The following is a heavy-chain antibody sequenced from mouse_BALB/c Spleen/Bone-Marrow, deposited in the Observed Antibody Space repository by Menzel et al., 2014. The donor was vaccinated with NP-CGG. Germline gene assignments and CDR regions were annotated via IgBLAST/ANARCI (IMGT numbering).Heavy chain of an antibody. CDR1: GFNIKDTY. V-gene: IGHV14-3*02. CDR2: IDPASGNA. D-gene: IGHD2-14*01. CDR3: ASYRYGWYFDV. Sequence: EVQLQQSGAELVKPGASVKLSCTASGFNIKDTYMHWVKQRPEQGLEWIGRIDPASGNAKYDPKFQGKATITADTSSNTAYLQLSSLTSEDTAVYYCASYRYGWYFDVWGAGTTVTGSS. J-gene: IGHJ1*01.